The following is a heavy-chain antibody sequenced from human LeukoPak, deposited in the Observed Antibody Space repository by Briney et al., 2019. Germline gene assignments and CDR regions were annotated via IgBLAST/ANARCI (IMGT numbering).Heavy chain of an antibody. D-gene: IGHD2-2*01. V-gene: IGHV1-2*02. CDR1: GFTLTDFY. J-gene: IGHJ4*02. Sequence: GASVKVSCRASGFTLTDFYIHWVRQAPGQGLEWMGWINPNSGSTSFARKFQGRVTMTRDTSISTAYMELSRLRSDDTAVYYCARTTGGYCTSTNCLFNYWGQGILVTVSS. CDR3: ARTTGGYCTSTNCLFNY. CDR2: INPNSGST.